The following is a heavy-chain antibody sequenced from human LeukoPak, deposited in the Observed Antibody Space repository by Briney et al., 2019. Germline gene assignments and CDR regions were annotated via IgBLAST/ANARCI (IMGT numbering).Heavy chain of an antibody. CDR2: INPNSGGT. Sequence: ASVKVSCKASGYTFTGYYMHWVRQAPGQGLEWMGWINPNSGGTNYAQKFQGWVTMTRDTPISTAYMELRSLRSDDTAVYYCARDSLGPWGILTPFDYWGQGTLVTVSS. CDR1: GYTFTGYY. CDR3: ARDSLGPWGILTPFDY. J-gene: IGHJ4*02. D-gene: IGHD3-9*01. V-gene: IGHV1-2*04.